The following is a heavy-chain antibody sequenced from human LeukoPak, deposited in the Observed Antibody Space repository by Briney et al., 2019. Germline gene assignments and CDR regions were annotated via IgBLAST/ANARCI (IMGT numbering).Heavy chain of an antibody. Sequence: PSETLSLTCTVSGGSISSSSYYWGWIRQPPGKGLEWIGSIYYSGSTNYNLSLKSRVTISVDTSKNQFSLKLSSVTAADTAVYYCARGGPNSSGFHYYYYGMDVWGQGTTVTVSS. V-gene: IGHV4-39*07. CDR2: IYYSGST. D-gene: IGHD6-19*01. CDR3: ARGGPNSSGFHYYYYGMDV. J-gene: IGHJ6*02. CDR1: GGSISSSSYY.